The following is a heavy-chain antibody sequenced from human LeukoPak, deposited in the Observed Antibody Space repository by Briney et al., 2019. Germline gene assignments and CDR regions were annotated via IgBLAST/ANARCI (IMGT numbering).Heavy chain of an antibody. CDR1: GGSISSGGYY. V-gene: IGHV4-31*03. CDR2: IFYNGNT. J-gene: IGHJ4*02. CDR3: ASRFDY. Sequence: SETLSLTCTVSGGSISSGGYYWSWIRQHPGKGLEWIGYIFYNGNTKYNPSLWSRVMISIDTSRNQVFLNLNSVTAADTAVYYCASRFDYWGQGTLVTVSS.